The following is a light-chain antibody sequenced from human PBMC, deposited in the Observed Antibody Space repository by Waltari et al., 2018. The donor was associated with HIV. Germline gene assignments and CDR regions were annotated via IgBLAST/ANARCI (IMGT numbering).Light chain of an antibody. J-gene: IGLJ3*02. CDR3: ETWYDGLIGV. Sequence: QAVLTQQPSLSAAPGDTVSISCTGSDSNIGSHPVNWYQHIPGKAPLLVIFDTINLGPGVPSRCSSASSGASVSLTIRGLQLEDEASYFCETWYDGLIGVFGGGT. V-gene: IGLV1-44*01. CDR1: DSNIGSHP. CDR2: DTI.